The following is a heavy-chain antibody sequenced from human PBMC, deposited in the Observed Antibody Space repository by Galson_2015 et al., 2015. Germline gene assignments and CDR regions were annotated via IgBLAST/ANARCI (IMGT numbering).Heavy chain of an antibody. CDR2: IYYSGIT. Sequence: SETLSLTCAVSGGSISSSDWWTWVRQPPGKGLEWIGEIYYSGITTYNPSLKSRVTISLDKSKNNFSLKLTSVTAADTAIYYCARVGNTAPYFFDPWGQGILLTVSS. D-gene: IGHD1-14*01. CDR3: ARVGNTAPYFFDP. CDR1: GGSISSSDW. J-gene: IGHJ5*02. V-gene: IGHV4-4*02.